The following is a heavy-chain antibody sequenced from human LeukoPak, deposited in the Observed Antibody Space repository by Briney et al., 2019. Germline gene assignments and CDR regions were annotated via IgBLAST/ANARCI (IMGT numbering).Heavy chain of an antibody. CDR2: INPNSGGT. CDR1: GYTFTVYY. D-gene: IGHD5-24*01. CDR3: ARPGGYKSHYDY. V-gene: IGHV1-2*02. J-gene: IGHJ4*02. Sequence: ASVKVSCKASGYTFTVYYMHWVRQAPGQGLEWMGWINPNSGGTNYAQKFQGRVTMTRDTSISTAYMALSRLRSDDPAVYYCARPGGYKSHYDYWGQGTLVTVSS.